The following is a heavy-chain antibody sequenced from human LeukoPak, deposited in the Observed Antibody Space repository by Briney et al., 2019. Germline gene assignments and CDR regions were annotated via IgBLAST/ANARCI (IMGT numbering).Heavy chain of an antibody. Sequence: ASVEVSCKASGYTFTSYDINWVRQATGQGLEWMGWMNPNSGNTGYAQKFQGRVTMTRNTSISTAYMELSSLRSEDTAVYYCARTPSYDSSGYFSDAFDIWGQGTMVTVSS. D-gene: IGHD3-22*01. CDR1: GYTFTSYD. J-gene: IGHJ3*02. V-gene: IGHV1-8*01. CDR3: ARTPSYDSSGYFSDAFDI. CDR2: MNPNSGNT.